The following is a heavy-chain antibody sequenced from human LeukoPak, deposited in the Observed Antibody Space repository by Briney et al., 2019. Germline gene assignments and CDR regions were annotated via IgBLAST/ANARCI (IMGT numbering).Heavy chain of an antibody. CDR3: ARGVDVWGSFDY. D-gene: IGHD3-16*01. Sequence: PGGSLRLSCAASGFTFSSYAMYWVRQAPGKGLEWVAVIWYDGSNKYYADSVKGRFTISRDNSKNTLYLQMNSLRAEDTAVYYCARGVDVWGSFDYWGQGTLVTVSS. V-gene: IGHV3-33*07. CDR1: GFTFSSYA. CDR2: IWYDGSNK. J-gene: IGHJ4*02.